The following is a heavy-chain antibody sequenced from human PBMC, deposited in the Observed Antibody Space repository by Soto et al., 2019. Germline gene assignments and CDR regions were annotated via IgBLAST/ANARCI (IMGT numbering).Heavy chain of an antibody. V-gene: IGHV4-59*08. Sequence: SETLSLTCTVSGGSISSYYWTWIRQPPGKGLEWIGYIYYSGSTNYNPSLKSRVTISVDTSKTQFSLKLSSVTAADTAVYYCARLDKYYFDYWGQGTLVTVSS. D-gene: IGHD3-22*01. CDR1: GGSISSYY. CDR2: IYYSGST. J-gene: IGHJ4*02. CDR3: ARLDKYYFDY.